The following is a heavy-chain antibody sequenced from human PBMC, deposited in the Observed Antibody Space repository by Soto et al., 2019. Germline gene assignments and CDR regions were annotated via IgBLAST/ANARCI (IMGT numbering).Heavy chain of an antibody. J-gene: IGHJ4*02. CDR3: ARETIFGVVTHLFDY. V-gene: IGHV1-69*13. CDR1: GGTFSSYA. CDR2: IIPIFGTA. D-gene: IGHD3-3*01. Sequence: SVKVSCKASGGTFSSYAISWVRQAPGQGLEWMGGIIPIFGTANYAQKFQGRVTITADESTSTAYMELSSLRSEDTAVYYCARETIFGVVTHLFDYWGQGTLVTVSS.